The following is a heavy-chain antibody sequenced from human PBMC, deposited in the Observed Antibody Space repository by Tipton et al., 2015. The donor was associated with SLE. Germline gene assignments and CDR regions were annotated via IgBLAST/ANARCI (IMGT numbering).Heavy chain of an antibody. V-gene: IGHV4-31*03. D-gene: IGHD2-8*01. Sequence: TLSLTCTVSGGSITTSGYFWSWIRQRPGKGLEWIGYIYYAGATYYNPSLKSRVIISVDRSQNQFSLNLSSVTAADTAVYYCARDSPTQCNGVCPLVRYFDLWGRGTPVTVSS. CDR1: GGSITTSGYF. J-gene: IGHJ2*01. CDR3: ARDSPTQCNGVCPLVRYFDL. CDR2: IYYAGAT.